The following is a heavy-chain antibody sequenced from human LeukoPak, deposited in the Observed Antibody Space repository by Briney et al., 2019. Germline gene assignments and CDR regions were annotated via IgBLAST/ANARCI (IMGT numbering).Heavy chain of an antibody. CDR2: IKEDGSEK. V-gene: IGHV3-7*05. CDR1: GFTFSSYW. Sequence: GGSLTLSCAASGFTFSSYWVTWVRQAPGEGPEWVASIKEDGSEKDYVDSVKGRFTISRDNAKNSLYLQMNSLRAEDTAVYYCARVPSSGYDHIIPSNYGMDVWGQGTTVTVSS. D-gene: IGHD5-12*01. CDR3: ARVPSSGYDHIIPSNYGMDV. J-gene: IGHJ6*02.